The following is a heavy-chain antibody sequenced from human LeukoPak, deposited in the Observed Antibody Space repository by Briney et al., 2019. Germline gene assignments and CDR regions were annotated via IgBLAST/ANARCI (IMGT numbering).Heavy chain of an antibody. CDR1: GFTVSSDY. V-gene: IGHV3-53*04. Sequence: GGSLRLSCAASGFTVSSDYMSWVRQAPGKGLEWVSVIYSSRITSYADSVKGRLTISRHNSKNTLYLQMNSLRADDTAVYYCARGRGAANDAFDIWGQGTMVTVSS. CDR3: ARGRGAANDAFDI. D-gene: IGHD3-10*01. J-gene: IGHJ3*02. CDR2: IYSSRIT.